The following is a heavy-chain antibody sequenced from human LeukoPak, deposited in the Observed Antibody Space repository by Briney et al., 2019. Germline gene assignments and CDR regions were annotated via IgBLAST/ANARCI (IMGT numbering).Heavy chain of an antibody. D-gene: IGHD3-22*01. CDR3: ARGGMIANPNFDY. J-gene: IGHJ4*02. Sequence: GASVKVSCKASRYTFTDYYMHWVRQAPGQGLEWMGRINPNSGGTNYAQKLQGRVTMTTDTSTSTAYMELRSLRSDDTAVYYCARGGMIANPNFDYWGQGTLVTVSS. CDR2: INPNSGGT. CDR1: RYTFTDYY. V-gene: IGHV1-2*06.